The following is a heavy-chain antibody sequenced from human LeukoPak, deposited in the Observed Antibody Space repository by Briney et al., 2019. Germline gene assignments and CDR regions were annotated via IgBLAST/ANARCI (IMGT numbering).Heavy chain of an antibody. CDR2: ISYDGSNK. Sequence: GGSLRLSCAASGLTFSSYAMHWVRQAPGRGLEWVAVISYDGSNKYYADSVKGRFTISRDNSKNTLYLQMNSLRAEDAAVYYCARGGSGSYFDYWGQGTLVTVSS. J-gene: IGHJ4*02. D-gene: IGHD1-26*01. CDR3: ARGGSGSYFDY. V-gene: IGHV3-30*04. CDR1: GLTFSSYA.